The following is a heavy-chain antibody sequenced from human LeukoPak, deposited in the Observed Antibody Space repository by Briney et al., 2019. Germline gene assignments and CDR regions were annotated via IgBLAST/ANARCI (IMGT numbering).Heavy chain of an antibody. CDR1: GFTFSSYG. D-gene: IGHD2-21*01. V-gene: IGHV3-23*01. J-gene: IGHJ4*02. CDR3: AKAPVTSCRGAYCYPFDY. CDR2: ISGSGGST. Sequence: GGSLRLSCAASGFTFSSYGMSWVRQAPGKGLEWVSAISGSGGSTYYADSVKGRFTISRDNSKNTLYLQMNSLRAEDAAVYYCAKAPVTSCRGAYCYPFDYWGQGTLVTVSS.